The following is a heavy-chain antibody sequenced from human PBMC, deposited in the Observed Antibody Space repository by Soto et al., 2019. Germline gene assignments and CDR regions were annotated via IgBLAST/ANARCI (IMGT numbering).Heavy chain of an antibody. CDR3: ARRYGSAIDY. CDR2: IYYTGMT. Sequence: SETLSLTCAVSGGSISSGGYYWGWIRQPPGKGLEWITSIYYTGMTYYNPSLKSRVTISVDTSKNQFSLKLSSVTAADTAVYYCARRYGSAIDYWGQGTLVT. D-gene: IGHD1-26*01. J-gene: IGHJ4*02. V-gene: IGHV4-39*07. CDR1: GGSISSGGYY.